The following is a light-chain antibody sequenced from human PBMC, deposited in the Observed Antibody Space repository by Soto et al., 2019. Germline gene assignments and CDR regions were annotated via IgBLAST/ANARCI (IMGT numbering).Light chain of an antibody. V-gene: IGKV4-1*01. CDR1: QNVLYSSNNKNY. CDR3: QQYYSHPRT. CDR2: GAS. J-gene: IGKJ1*01. Sequence: DIVMTQSPDSLVVSLGERATINCKSSQNVLYSSNNKNYLAWYQQKPGQPPKLLIYGASTRESGVPDRFSGSGSGTDFTLTISSLQAEDVAVYYCQQYYSHPRTFGQGTKVDIK.